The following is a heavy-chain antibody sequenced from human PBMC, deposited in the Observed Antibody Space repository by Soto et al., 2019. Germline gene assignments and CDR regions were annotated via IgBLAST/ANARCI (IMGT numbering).Heavy chain of an antibody. CDR2: INPNSGGT. CDR3: ARDLITVARSYGMDV. J-gene: IGHJ6*02. CDR1: GYTFTGYY. V-gene: IGHV1-2*02. Sequence: ASVKVSCKASGYTFTGYYMHWVRQAPGQGLEWMGWINPNSGGTNYAQKFQGRVTMTRDTSISTAYMELSRLRSDDTAVYYCARDLITVARSYGMDVWGQGTTVTVSS. D-gene: IGHD6-19*01.